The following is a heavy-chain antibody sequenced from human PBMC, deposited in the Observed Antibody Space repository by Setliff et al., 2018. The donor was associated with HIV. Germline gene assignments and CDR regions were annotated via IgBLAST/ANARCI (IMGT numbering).Heavy chain of an antibody. CDR1: GFTFSTFS. CDR2: IRATNGNT. J-gene: IGHJ4*02. D-gene: IGHD3-10*01. CDR3: ARDDKFAFDY. V-gene: IGHV3-48*01. Sequence: PGGSLRLSCAASGFTFSTFSMNWVRQAPGKGLEWLSYIRATNGNTQYADSVKGRFTISRDNAKNSLFLQMNSLRAEDTAVYYCARDDKFAFDYWGLGTLVTVSS.